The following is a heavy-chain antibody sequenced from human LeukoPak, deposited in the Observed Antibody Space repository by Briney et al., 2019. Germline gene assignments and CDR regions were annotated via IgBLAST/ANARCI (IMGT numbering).Heavy chain of an antibody. Sequence: GGSLRLSCAAPGFTFSDYYMSWIRQAPGKGLEWVSYISSSGSTIYYADSVKGRFTISRDNAKNSLYLQMNSLRAEDTAVYYCARGIVATIFYWFDPWGQGTLVTVSS. CDR3: ARGIVATIFYWFDP. CDR2: ISSSGSTI. V-gene: IGHV3-11*01. CDR1: GFTFSDYY. J-gene: IGHJ5*02. D-gene: IGHD5-12*01.